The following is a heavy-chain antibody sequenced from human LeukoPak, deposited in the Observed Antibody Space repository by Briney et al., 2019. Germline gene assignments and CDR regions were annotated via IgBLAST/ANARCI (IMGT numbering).Heavy chain of an antibody. J-gene: IGHJ1*01. CDR1: GCTFSNYG. D-gene: IGHD6-19*01. CDR3: ARILSSSWYEYFHH. CDR2: IIPIFGTA. Sequence: SSVKVSCMDSGCTFSNYGISSVRPAPGQGLEWMGAIIPIFGTANYAQKFQGRVTITADESTSTAYMELSSLRSEDTAVYYCARILSSSWYEYFHHWGQGTLVTVSS. V-gene: IGHV1-69*01.